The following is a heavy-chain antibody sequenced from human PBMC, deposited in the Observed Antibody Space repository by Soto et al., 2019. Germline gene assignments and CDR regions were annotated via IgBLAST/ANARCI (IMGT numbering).Heavy chain of an antibody. D-gene: IGHD6-19*01. CDR1: GGSISSYY. J-gene: IGHJ4*02. Sequence: NPSETLSLTCTVSGGSISSYYWSWIRQPPGKGLEWIGYIYYSGSTNYNPSLKSRVTISVDTSKNQFSLKLNSVTAADTAVYYCARVSPSYSTGWYYFDYWGQGTLVTVSS. V-gene: IGHV4-59*01. CDR3: ARVSPSYSTGWYYFDY. CDR2: IYYSGST.